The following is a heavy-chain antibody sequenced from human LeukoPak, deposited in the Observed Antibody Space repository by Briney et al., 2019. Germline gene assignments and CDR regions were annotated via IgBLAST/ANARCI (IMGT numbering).Heavy chain of an antibody. J-gene: IGHJ3*02. D-gene: IGHD6-19*01. CDR1: GFTFSSYG. CDR3: AKDLKSGGRYKMAFDI. V-gene: IGHV3-30*18. CDR2: ISYDGSNK. Sequence: SGGSLRLSCAASGFTFSSYGMHWVRQAPGKGLEWVAVISYDGSNKYYADSVKGRFTISRDNSKNTLYLQMNSLRAEDTAVYYCAKDLKSGGRYKMAFDIWGQGTMVTVSS.